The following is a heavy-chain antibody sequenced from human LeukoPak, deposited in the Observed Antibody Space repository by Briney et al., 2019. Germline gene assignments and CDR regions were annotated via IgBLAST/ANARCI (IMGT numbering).Heavy chain of an antibody. D-gene: IGHD6-13*01. J-gene: IGHJ4*02. CDR1: GITFSSYG. V-gene: IGHV3-30*18. Sequence: GGPLRLSCGASGITFSSYGMHWVRQAPGKGLEWVASISYDGSNKYYADSVKGRFTISRDNPKNTLFLQMNSLRAEDTAVYYCAKQQLGFDYWGQGTLVTASS. CDR2: ISYDGSNK. CDR3: AKQQLGFDY.